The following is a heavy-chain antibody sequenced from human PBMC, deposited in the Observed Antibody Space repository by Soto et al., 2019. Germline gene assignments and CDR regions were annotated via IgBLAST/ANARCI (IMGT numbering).Heavy chain of an antibody. CDR3: AKPRPCGVWVATARNYGMGV. CDR1: PFTFSSYA. CDR2: ISYDGSDK. Sequence: EGTLRLSCAPSPFTFSSYAMHWVRQTPGKGLEWAAVISYDGSDKCCAVSVKGLFAISRGNAENTLYLQMDSLVAEDTAVYYCAKPRPCGVWVATARNYGMGVWGQGTAVAVCS. D-gene: IGHD6-6*01. V-gene: IGHV3-30-3*02. J-gene: IGHJ6*02.